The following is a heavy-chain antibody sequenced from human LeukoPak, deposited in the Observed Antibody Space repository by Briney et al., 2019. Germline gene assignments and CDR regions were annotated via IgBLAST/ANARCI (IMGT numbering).Heavy chain of an antibody. Sequence: VASVKVSCKASGGTFSSYAISWVRQAPGQGLEWMGRIIPILDIANYAQKFQGRVTITADKSTSTAYMELSSLRSEDTAVYYCASCFGREYGDYLGYWGQGTLVTVSS. CDR3: ASCFGREYGDYLGY. J-gene: IGHJ4*02. CDR1: GGTFSSYA. CDR2: IIPILDIA. D-gene: IGHD4-17*01. V-gene: IGHV1-69*04.